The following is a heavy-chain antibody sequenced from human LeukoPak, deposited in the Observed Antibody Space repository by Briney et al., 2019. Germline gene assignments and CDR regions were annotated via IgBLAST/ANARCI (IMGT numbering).Heavy chain of an antibody. CDR3: ARGVGAVYWYFDL. CDR1: SGSVSSGNYY. J-gene: IGHJ2*01. D-gene: IGHD1-26*01. V-gene: IGHV4-61*01. Sequence: PSETLSLTCTVSSGSVSSGNYYWSWIRQPPGKGLEWIGYIYYSGSTNYNPSLKSRVTISVDTSKNQFSLKLTSVTAADTAVYYCARGVGAVYWYFDLWGRGTLVTVSS. CDR2: IYYSGST.